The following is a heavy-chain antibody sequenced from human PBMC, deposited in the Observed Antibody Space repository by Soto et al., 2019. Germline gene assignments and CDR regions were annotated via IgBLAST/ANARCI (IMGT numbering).Heavy chain of an antibody. J-gene: IGHJ3*02. CDR2: ISWNSGSI. CDR3: AKDINHSGSPRAFDI. CDR1: GFTFDDYA. Sequence: PGGSLRLSCAASGFTFDDYAMHWVRQAPGKGLEWVSGISWNSGSIGYADSVKGRFTISRDNAKNSLYLQMNSLRAEDTALYYCAKDINHSGSPRAFDIWGQGTMVTGSS. V-gene: IGHV3-9*01. D-gene: IGHD1-26*01.